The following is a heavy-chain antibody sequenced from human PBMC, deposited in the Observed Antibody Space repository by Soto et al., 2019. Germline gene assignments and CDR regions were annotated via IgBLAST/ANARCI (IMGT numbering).Heavy chain of an antibody. CDR1: GGSISSSSYY. Sequence: SETLSLTCTVSGGSISSSSYYWGWIRQPPGKGLEWIGSIYYSGSTYYNPSLKSRVTISVDTSKNQFSLKLSSVTAADTAVYYCARQAHSKQYYYGMDVWGQGTTVTVSS. D-gene: IGHD4-4*01. J-gene: IGHJ6*02. CDR3: ARQAHSKQYYYGMDV. V-gene: IGHV4-39*01. CDR2: IYYSGST.